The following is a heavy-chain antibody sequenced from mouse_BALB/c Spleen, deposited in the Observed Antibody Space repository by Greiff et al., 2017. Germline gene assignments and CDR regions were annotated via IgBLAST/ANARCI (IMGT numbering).Heavy chain of an antibody. CDR3: ARERGKGYFDV. D-gene: IGHD1-1*02. CDR1: GFTFSDYG. Sequence: EVKLQESGGGLVQPGGSRKLSCAASGFTFSDYGMAWVRQAPGKGPAWVAFISNLAYSIYYADTVTGRFTISRENAKNTLYLEMSSLRSEDTAMYYCARERGKGYFDVWGAGTTVTVSS. J-gene: IGHJ1*01. CDR2: ISNLAYSI. V-gene: IGHV5-15*02.